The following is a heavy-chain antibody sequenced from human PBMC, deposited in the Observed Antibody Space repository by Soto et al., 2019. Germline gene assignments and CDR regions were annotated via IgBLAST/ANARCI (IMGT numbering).Heavy chain of an antibody. Sequence: LSLTCTVSGGSISSGGYYWSWIRQHPGKGLEWIGCIYYSGSTYYNPSLKSRVTISVDTSKNQFSLKLSSVTAADTAVYYCARIHNRGYCSSTSCQIDYWGQGTLVTVSS. D-gene: IGHD2-2*01. CDR3: ARIHNRGYCSSTSCQIDY. J-gene: IGHJ4*02. CDR1: GGSISSGGYY. CDR2: IYYSGST. V-gene: IGHV4-31*03.